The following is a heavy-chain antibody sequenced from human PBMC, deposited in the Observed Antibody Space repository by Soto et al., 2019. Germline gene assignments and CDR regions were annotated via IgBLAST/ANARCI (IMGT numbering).Heavy chain of an antibody. CDR3: ARLDGDTNDY. CDR1: GYSFTTYW. CDR2: IYPSDSDT. J-gene: IGHJ4*02. Sequence: GESLKISCQASGYSFTTYWIGWVRQMPGKGLEWMGIIYPSDSDTRYSPSFQGQVTISADKSISTAYLQWSSLKASDTAMYYCARLDGDTNDYWGQGTLVTVSS. V-gene: IGHV5-51*01. D-gene: IGHD3-9*01.